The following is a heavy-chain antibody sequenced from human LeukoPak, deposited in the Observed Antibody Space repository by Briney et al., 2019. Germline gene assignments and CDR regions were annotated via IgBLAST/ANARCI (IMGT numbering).Heavy chain of an antibody. D-gene: IGHD1-26*01. V-gene: IGHV3-21*01. CDR2: ISSSSSYI. J-gene: IGHJ4*02. CDR1: GFTFSNCA. Sequence: TGGSLRLSCAASGFTFSNCAMSWVRQAPGKGLEWVSSISSSSSYIYYADSVKGRFTISRDNAKNSLYLQMNSLRAEDTAVYYCARGRIVGATMFDYWGQGTLVTVSS. CDR3: ARGRIVGATMFDY.